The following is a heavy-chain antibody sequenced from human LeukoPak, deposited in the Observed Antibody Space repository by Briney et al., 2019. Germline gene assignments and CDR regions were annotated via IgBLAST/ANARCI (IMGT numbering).Heavy chain of an antibody. Sequence: SVKVSCKASGGTFSSYAISWVRQAPGQGLEWMGGIIPIFGTANYAQKFQGRVTITADESTSTAYMELSSLRSEDTAVYYCATKGSYYYYYGMDVWGQGTTVTVSS. CDR3: ATKGSYYYYYGMDV. CDR2: IIPIFGTA. V-gene: IGHV1-69*13. D-gene: IGHD6-6*01. CDR1: GGTFSSYA. J-gene: IGHJ6*02.